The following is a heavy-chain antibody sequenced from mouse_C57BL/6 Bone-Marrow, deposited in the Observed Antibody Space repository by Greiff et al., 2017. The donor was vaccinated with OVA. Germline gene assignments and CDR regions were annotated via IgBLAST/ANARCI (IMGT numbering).Heavy chain of an antibody. V-gene: IGHV2-2*01. J-gene: IGHJ4*01. Sequence: VQVVESGPGLVQPSQSLSITCTVSGFSLTSYGVHWVRQSPGKGLEWLGVIWSGGSTDYNAAFISRLSISKDNSKSQVFFKMNSVQADDTAIYYCARNIDYDASYYYAMDYWGQGTSVTVSS. CDR1: GFSLTSYG. D-gene: IGHD2-4*01. CDR3: ARNIDYDASYYYAMDY. CDR2: IWSGGST.